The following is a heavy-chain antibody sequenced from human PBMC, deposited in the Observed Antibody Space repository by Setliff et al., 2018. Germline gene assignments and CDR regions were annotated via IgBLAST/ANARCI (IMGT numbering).Heavy chain of an antibody. J-gene: IGHJ2*01. D-gene: IGHD5-12*01. CDR1: GGSISSSSYY. V-gene: IGHV4-39*01. Sequence: SETLSLTFTVSGGSISSSSYYWGWIRQPPGKGLEWIGSIYYSGSTYYNPSLKSRVTISVDTSKNQFSLKLSSVTTADTAVYYCARNPDFLQYSFDLWGRGTLVTVSS. CDR2: IYYSGST. CDR3: ARNPDFLQYSFDL.